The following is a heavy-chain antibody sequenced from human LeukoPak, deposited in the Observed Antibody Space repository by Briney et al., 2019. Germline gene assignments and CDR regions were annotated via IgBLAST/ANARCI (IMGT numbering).Heavy chain of an antibody. CDR2: IYYSGST. Sequence: SETLSLTCTVSGGSISSGGYYWSWIRQHPGKGLEWIGYIYYSGSTYYNPSLKSRVTISVDTSKNQFSLKLTSVTAADAAVYYCARDTTTMIAEYWGQGTLVTVSS. CDR1: GGSISSGGYY. V-gene: IGHV4-31*03. J-gene: IGHJ4*02. D-gene: IGHD3-22*01. CDR3: ARDTTTMIAEY.